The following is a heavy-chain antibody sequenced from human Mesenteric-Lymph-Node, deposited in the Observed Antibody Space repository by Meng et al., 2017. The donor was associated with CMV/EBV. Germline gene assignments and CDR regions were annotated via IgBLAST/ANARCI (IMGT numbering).Heavy chain of an antibody. CDR2: ITGSGGNK. D-gene: IGHD3-10*01. V-gene: IGHV3-23*01. Sequence: GESLKISCEASGFTFTGYALTWVRQAPGKGLEWVSSITGSGGNKYYADSVRGRFTISRDNSKNTVYLQMNNLRVDDTAMYYCAKNLRDSTNWFRGRYLDFWGRGTLVTVSS. CDR1: GFTFTGYA. J-gene: IGHJ4*02. CDR3: AKNLRDSTNWFRGRYLDF.